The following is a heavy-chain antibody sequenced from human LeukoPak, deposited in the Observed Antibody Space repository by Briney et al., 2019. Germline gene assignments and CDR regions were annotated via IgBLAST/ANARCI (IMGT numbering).Heavy chain of an antibody. J-gene: IGHJ4*02. V-gene: IGHV3-7*01. Sequence: GGSLRLSCAGSGFTFSNYWMNWVRQAPAKGLEWVGNIKEDGSETYCVDFVKGRFTISRDNAKNSLYLQMNSLRVEDTAVYYCASLRYLEKWGQGTLVTVSS. CDR1: GFTFSNYW. D-gene: IGHD3-3*01. CDR2: IKEDGSET. CDR3: ASLRYLEK.